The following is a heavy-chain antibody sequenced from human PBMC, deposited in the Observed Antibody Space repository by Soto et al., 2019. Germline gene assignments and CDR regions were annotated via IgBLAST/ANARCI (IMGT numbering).Heavy chain of an antibody. CDR2: ISSSSSYI. J-gene: IGHJ4*02. D-gene: IGHD3-9*01. Sequence: GGSLRLSCAASGFTFSSYSMNWVRQAPGKGLEWVSSISSSSSYIYYADSVKGRFTISRDNAKNSLYLQMNSLRAEDTAVYYCARDGPSDYDILTGNFDYRGQGTLVTVSS. CDR1: GFTFSSYS. CDR3: ARDGPSDYDILTGNFDY. V-gene: IGHV3-21*01.